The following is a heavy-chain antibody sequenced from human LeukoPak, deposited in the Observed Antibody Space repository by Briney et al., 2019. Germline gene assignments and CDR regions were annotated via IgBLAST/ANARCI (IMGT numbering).Heavy chain of an antibody. CDR3: ARGGRGCAWGMDV. D-gene: IGHD3-16*01. CDR2: INHSGST. CDR1: GGSFSGYY. V-gene: IGHV4-34*01. J-gene: IGHJ6*02. Sequence: SETLSLTCAVYGGSFSGYYWSWIRQPPGKGLEWIGEINHSGSTNYNPSLKSRVTISVDTSKNQFSLKLSSVTAADTAVYYCARGGRGCAWGMDVWGQGTTVTVSS.